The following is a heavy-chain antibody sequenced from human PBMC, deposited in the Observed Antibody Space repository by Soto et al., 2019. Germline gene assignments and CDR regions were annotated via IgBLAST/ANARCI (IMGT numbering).Heavy chain of an antibody. D-gene: IGHD6-13*01. CDR2: ISAYNDNT. V-gene: IGHV1-18*01. Sequence: ASVKVSCKASGFTFTSYAISWVRQAPGQGLEWMGWISAYNDNTNYAQKLQGRVTMTTDTSTSTAYMELRSLRADDTAVYYCARGIAADGPKLDYWGQGTLVTVSS. CDR1: GFTFTSYA. CDR3: ARGIAADGPKLDY. J-gene: IGHJ4*02.